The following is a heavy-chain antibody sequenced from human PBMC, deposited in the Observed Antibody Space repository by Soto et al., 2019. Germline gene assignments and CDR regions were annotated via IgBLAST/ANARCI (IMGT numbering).Heavy chain of an antibody. CDR3: ARGDCSGGSCYRYWFDP. CDR2: INHSGST. CDR1: GGSFSGYY. D-gene: IGHD2-15*01. Sequence: QVQLQQWGAGLLKPSETLSLTCAVYGGSFSGYYWSWFRQPPGKGLEWIGEINHSGSTNYNPSLKSRVTISVDTSKNQFSLKLSSVTAADTAVYYCARGDCSGGSCYRYWFDPWGQGTLVTVSS. J-gene: IGHJ5*02. V-gene: IGHV4-34*01.